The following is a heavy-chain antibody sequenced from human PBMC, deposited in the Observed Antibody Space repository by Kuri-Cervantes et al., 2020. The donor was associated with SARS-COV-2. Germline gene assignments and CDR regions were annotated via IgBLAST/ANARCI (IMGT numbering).Heavy chain of an antibody. CDR1: GATFSTYG. Sequence: SVKVSCKASGATFSTYGFSWVRQAPGQGLEWMGGIIPFFGTPNYAQKFEGRVTITADESTSTAYMEMSSLRSDGTAVYYCATLGEGPEAASAFDIWGQGTMVTVSS. D-gene: IGHD3-16*01. V-gene: IGHV1-69*13. J-gene: IGHJ3*02. CDR2: IIPFFGTP. CDR3: ATLGEGPEAASAFDI.